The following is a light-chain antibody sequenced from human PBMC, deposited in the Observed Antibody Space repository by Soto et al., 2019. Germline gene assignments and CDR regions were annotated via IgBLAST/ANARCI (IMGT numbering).Light chain of an antibody. J-gene: IGKJ1*01. CDR1: QSISSY. V-gene: IGKV1-39*01. CDR2: GAS. Sequence: IQRPVRPWSQGGYVRIGGAMTWGASQSISSYLNWYQQKPGKAPKLLIYGASSLQSGVPSRFSGSGSRTAFTLTISSLQPEDFATYFCQQSYSTPRTFGQGTKVDIK. CDR3: QQSYSTPRT.